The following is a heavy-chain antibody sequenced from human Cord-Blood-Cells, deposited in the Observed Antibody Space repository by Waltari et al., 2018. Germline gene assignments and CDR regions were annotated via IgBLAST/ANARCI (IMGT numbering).Heavy chain of an antibody. CDR3: AREATTVVDY. CDR2: SYTSGST. V-gene: IGHV4-4*07. CDR1: GGSISSYY. J-gene: IGHJ4*02. Sequence: QVQLQESGPGLVKPSETLSLTCTVSGGSISSYYWSWIRQPAGKGLEWIGRSYTSGSTNSNPSPKGQVAMSVDTSKNQFSLKLSSVTAADTAVYYCAREATTVVDYWGQGTLVTVSS. D-gene: IGHD4-17*01.